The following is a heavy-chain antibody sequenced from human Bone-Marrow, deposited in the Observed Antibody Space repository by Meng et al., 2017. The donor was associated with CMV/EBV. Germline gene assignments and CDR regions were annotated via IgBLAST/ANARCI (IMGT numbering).Heavy chain of an antibody. CDR2: INPSGGST. D-gene: IGHD6-6*01. Sequence: ASVKVSCKASGYTFTSYYMHWVRQAPGQGLEWMGIINPSGGSTSYAQKFQGRVTMTRDTSTSTVYMELSSLRSEDTAVYYCATDRKQLVGYYYYGMAVWGQGTTVTGSS. CDR3: ATDRKQLVGYYYYGMAV. V-gene: IGHV1-46*01. CDR1: GYTFTSYY. J-gene: IGHJ6*01.